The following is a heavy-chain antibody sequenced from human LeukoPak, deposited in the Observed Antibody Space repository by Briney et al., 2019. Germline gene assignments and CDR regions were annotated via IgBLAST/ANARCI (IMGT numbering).Heavy chain of an antibody. V-gene: IGHV3-7*01. CDR3: STFSRALESS. CDR1: LFSLSGYW. CDR2: IKQDGSVT. J-gene: IGHJ5*02. Sequence: GWALSLSCAPSLFSLSGYWMSLAGQAPRKGLDWVANIKQDGSVTQYVDSLKGRFTIYRDNAKNSVFLQMEALRAEHTAQCYLSTFSRALESSWGQESLVTVSS. D-gene: IGHD3-9*01.